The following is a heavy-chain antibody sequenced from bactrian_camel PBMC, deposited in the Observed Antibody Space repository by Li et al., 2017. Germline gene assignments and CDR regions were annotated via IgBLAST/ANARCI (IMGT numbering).Heavy chain of an antibody. V-gene: IGHV3S9*01. D-gene: IGHD3*01. CDR3: AADGGAWSSSKLHLGDFQF. J-gene: IGHJ4*01. CDR1: GATIGRYC. CDR2: IESDGST. Sequence: HVQLVESGGGSMQVGGSLTLSCVASGATIGRYCMGWFRQIPDREREGVAGIESDGSTSYTDSVKGRFTISRDNVKSTVYLQMSSLKPEDTAMYYSAADGGAWSSSKLHLGDFQFWGQGTQVTVS.